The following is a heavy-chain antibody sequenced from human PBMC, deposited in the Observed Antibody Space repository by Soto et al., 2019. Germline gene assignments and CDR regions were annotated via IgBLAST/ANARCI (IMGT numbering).Heavy chain of an antibody. CDR1: GGSISSYY. J-gene: IGHJ3*02. CDR3: ARQSGSITIFGVVTPGAFEI. Sequence: SETLSLTCTVSGGSISSYYWSWIRQPPGKGLEWIGYIYYSGSTNYNPSLKSRVTISVDTSKNQFSLKLSSVTAADTAVYYCARQSGSITIFGVVTPGAFEIWGQGTMVTVSS. CDR2: IYYSGST. V-gene: IGHV4-59*01. D-gene: IGHD3-3*01.